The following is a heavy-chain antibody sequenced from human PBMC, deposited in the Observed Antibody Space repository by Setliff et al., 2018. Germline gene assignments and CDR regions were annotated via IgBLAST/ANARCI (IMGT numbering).Heavy chain of an antibody. CDR2: IIPIFGTA. V-gene: IGHV1-69*05. CDR3: ARDKLRVTGEGGNWFDP. J-gene: IGHJ5*02. Sequence: RASVKVSCKASGGTFSSYAISWVRQAPGQGLEWMGGIIPIFGTANYAQKFQGRVTITTDESTSTAYMELSSLRSEDTAVYYWARDKLRVTGEGGNWFDPWGQGTLVTVSS. CDR1: GGTFSSYA. D-gene: IGHD3-16*01.